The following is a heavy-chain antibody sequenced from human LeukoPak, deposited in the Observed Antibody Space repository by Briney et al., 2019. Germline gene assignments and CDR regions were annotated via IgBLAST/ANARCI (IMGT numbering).Heavy chain of an antibody. J-gene: IGHJ6*04. V-gene: IGHV4-59*08. D-gene: IGHD3-9*01. CDR2: IYYSGST. Sequence: SETLSLTCTVSGDSISGYYWSWIRQPPGKGLEWIGYIYYSGSTNYSPSLKSRVTISVDTSKNQFSLKLSSVTAADTAVYYCARQGVRYFDRLLPGDVWGKGTTVTISS. CDR3: ARQGVRYFDRLLPGDV. CDR1: GDSISGYY.